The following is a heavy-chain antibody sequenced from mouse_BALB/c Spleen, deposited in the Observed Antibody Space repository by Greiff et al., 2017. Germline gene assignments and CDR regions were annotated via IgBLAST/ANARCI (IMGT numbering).Heavy chain of an antibody. CDR2: ISSGGNYT. CDR1: GFTFSSYG. CDR3: ARHRDYDYDE. V-gene: IGHV5-6*01. D-gene: IGHD2-4*01. Sequence: EVKLVESGGDLAKPGGALKLSCAVSGFTFSSYGMSWVRQTPDKRLEWVATISSGGNYTYYPDSVKGRFTISRDNAKNTLYLQMSSLKSEDTAMYYCARHRDYDYDEWGQGTLVTVSA. J-gene: IGHJ3*02.